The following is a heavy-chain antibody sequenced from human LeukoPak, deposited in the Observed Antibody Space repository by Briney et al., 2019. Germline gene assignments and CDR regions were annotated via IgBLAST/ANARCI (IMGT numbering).Heavy chain of an antibody. CDR3: TIFMGYYYYYYGMDV. J-gene: IGHJ6*04. CDR1: GFIFSGSA. CDR2: IRSKANSCAS. V-gene: IGHV3-73*01. Sequence: GGSLKLSCAATGFIFSGSAMHWVRQASAKGLEGVGRIRSKANSCASEYAASVKGRFTISRDDSKNTAYLQMNSLKTEDTAVYYCTIFMGYYYYYYGMDVWGEGTTVTVSS. D-gene: IGHD3-10*01.